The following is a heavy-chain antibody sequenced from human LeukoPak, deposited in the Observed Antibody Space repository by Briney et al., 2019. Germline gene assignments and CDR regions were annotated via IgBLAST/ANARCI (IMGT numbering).Heavy chain of an antibody. CDR1: GYTFTRYG. Sequence: ASVKVSCKASGYTFTRYGISWVRQAPGQGLEWMGWISAYNGNTNYAQKLQGRVTMTTDTSTSTAYMELRSLRSDDTAVYYCAREAGVPAATPSQKYYYYGMDVWGQGTTVTVSS. D-gene: IGHD2-2*01. V-gene: IGHV1-18*01. CDR3: AREAGVPAATPSQKYYYYGMDV. CDR2: ISAYNGNT. J-gene: IGHJ6*02.